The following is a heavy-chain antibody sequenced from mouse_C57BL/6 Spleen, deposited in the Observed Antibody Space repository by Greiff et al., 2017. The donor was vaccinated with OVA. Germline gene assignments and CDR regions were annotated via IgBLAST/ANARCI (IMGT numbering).Heavy chain of an antibody. J-gene: IGHJ3*01. D-gene: IGHD1-1*01. CDR3: AREGAPYYGSSQAWCAY. V-gene: IGHV1-7*01. CDR2: INPSSGYT. Sequence: QVQLQQSGAELAKPGASVKLSCKASGYTFTSYWMPWVKQRPGQGLEWIGYINPSSGYTKYNQKFKDKATLTADKSSSTAYMQLSSLTYEDSAVYYCAREGAPYYGSSQAWCAYWGQGTLVTVSA. CDR1: GYTFTSYW.